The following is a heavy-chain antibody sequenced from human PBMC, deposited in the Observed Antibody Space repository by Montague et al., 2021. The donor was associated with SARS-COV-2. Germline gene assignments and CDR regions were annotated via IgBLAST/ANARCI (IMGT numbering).Heavy chain of an antibody. D-gene: IGHD2-8*01. Sequence: SETLSLTCTVSGGSIVINSYYWAWIRQPPGKGLDWIGSVYYNGSTWYSSSLKSRVTISVDTSRNHFSLGQISMTAADTAIYYCARHAHNGGFDYWGQGTLVTVSS. CDR3: ARHAHNGGFDY. V-gene: IGHV4-39*01. CDR2: VYYNGST. J-gene: IGHJ4*02. CDR1: GGSIVINSYY.